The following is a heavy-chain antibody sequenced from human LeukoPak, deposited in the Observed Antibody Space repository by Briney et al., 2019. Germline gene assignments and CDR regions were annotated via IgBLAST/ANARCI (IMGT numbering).Heavy chain of an antibody. Sequence: GGSLRLSCAASGFTFRSYTMTWVRQAPGKGLEWVSSITRTSIYIYYADSVKGRFTISRDNAKNSLYLQMNSLRAEDTAVYYCARLRYDSSGYYSIFDYWGQGTLVTVSS. CDR3: ARLRYDSSGYYSIFDY. D-gene: IGHD3-22*01. V-gene: IGHV3-21*01. CDR2: ITRTSIYI. CDR1: GFTFRSYT. J-gene: IGHJ4*02.